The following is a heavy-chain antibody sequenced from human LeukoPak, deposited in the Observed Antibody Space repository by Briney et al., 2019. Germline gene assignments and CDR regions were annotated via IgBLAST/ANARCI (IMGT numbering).Heavy chain of an antibody. V-gene: IGHV1-69*04. D-gene: IGHD2-2*01. J-gene: IGHJ4*02. Sequence: ASVKVSCKASGGTFSSYAISWVRQAPGPGLEWMGRIIPILGIANYAQKFQGRVTITADKSTSTAYMELSSLRSEDTAVYYCARDLRTGIPAAMDYWGQGTLVTVSS. CDR3: ARDLRTGIPAAMDY. CDR1: GGTFSSYA. CDR2: IIPILGIA.